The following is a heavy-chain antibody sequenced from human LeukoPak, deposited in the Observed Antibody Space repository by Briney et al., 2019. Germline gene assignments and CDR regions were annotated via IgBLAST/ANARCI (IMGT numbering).Heavy chain of an antibody. Sequence: GASVKVSCKTSGGTFSSYAISWVRQAPGQGLEWMGGIIPIFGTANYAQKFQGRVTITADESTSTAYMELSSLRSEDTAVYYCARSPASDSSPDYWGQGTLVTVSS. D-gene: IGHD3-22*01. CDR1: GGTFSSYA. CDR2: IIPIFGTA. CDR3: ARSPASDSSPDY. V-gene: IGHV1-69*13. J-gene: IGHJ4*02.